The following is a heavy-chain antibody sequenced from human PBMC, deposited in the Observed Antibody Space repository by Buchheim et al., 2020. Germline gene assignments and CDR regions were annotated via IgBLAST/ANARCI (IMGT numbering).Heavy chain of an antibody. J-gene: IGHJ5*02. D-gene: IGHD6-13*01. CDR2: INHSGST. CDR3: ARGYSSSWTGVGNWFDP. Sequence: VQLQQWGAGLLKPSETLSLTCAVYGGSFSGYYWSWIRQPPGKGLEWIGEINHSGSTNYNPSLKSRVNISVDTYKNRFSLKLSSVTAADTAVYYCARGYSSSWTGVGNWFDPWGQGTL. V-gene: IGHV4-34*01. CDR1: GGSFSGYY.